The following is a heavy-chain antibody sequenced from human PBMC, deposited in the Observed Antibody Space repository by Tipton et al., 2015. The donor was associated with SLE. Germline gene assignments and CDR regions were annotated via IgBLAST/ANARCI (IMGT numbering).Heavy chain of an antibody. CDR3: ARSVVTYYYPGMEV. D-gene: IGHD4-23*01. J-gene: IGHJ6*02. Sequence: GLVKPSETLSLTCAVYGGFFSGYYWSWIRQTPEKGLEWIGYIYYTGATNYNPSLRSRVTISLDRSKNQFSLKLDSVTADDTAVYYCARSVVTYYYPGMEVWGQGTMVTVS. V-gene: IGHV4-59*01. CDR1: GGFFSGYY. CDR2: IYYTGAT.